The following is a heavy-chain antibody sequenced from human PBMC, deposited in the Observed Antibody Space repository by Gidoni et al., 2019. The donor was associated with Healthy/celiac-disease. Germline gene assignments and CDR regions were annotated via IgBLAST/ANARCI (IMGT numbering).Heavy chain of an antibody. J-gene: IGHJ5*02. CDR3: AMGRVGAIYYWFDP. CDR2: ISGSGGRT. CDR1: GFTFSSYA. V-gene: IGHV3-23*01. Sequence: EVQLLESGGGLVQPGGSLRLACAASGFTFSSYAMRWVRQAPGKGLEWVSAISGSGGRTYYADSVKGRFTISRDNSKNTLYLQMNSLRAEDTAVYYCAMGRVGAIYYWFDPWGQGTLVTVSS. D-gene: IGHD1-26*01.